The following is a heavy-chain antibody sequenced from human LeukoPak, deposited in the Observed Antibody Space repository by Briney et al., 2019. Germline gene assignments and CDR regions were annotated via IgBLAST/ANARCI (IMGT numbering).Heavy chain of an antibody. CDR1: GFTVSSNY. CDR2: IYSGGST. CDR3: AKDVFVTLQLELRVHRQNWFDP. Sequence: GGSLRLSCAASGFTVSSNYMSWVRQAPGKGLEWVSAIYSGGSTYYADSVKGRFTISRDNSKNTLYLQMNSLRAEDTAVYYCAKDVFVTLQLELRVHRQNWFDPWGQGTLVTVSS. J-gene: IGHJ5*02. D-gene: IGHD1-1*01. V-gene: IGHV3-53*01.